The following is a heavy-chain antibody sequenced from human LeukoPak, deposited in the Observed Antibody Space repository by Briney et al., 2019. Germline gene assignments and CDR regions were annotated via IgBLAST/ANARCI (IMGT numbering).Heavy chain of an antibody. Sequence: SETLSLTCTISGGSVSDYYWSWIRQSPGKGLEWIGYIYYTGSTTYNPSLKSRVTISADTSKNQFSLKLSSVTAADTAVYYCARERGRKRYYYDSSGQNFDYWGQGTLVTVSS. J-gene: IGHJ4*02. CDR2: IYYTGST. CDR1: GGSVSDYY. V-gene: IGHV4-59*02. D-gene: IGHD3-22*01. CDR3: ARERGRKRYYYDSSGQNFDY.